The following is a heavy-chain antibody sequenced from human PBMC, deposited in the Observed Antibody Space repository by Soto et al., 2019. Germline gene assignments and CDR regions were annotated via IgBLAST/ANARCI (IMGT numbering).Heavy chain of an antibody. CDR1: GYTFTSYG. CDR3: ARDSWGVLRYFDWLGTSYYYGKEV. V-gene: IGHV1-18*01. Sequence: GASVKVSCKASGYTFTSYGISWVRQAPGQGLEWMGWISAYNGNTNYAQKLQGRVTMTTDTSTSTAYMELRSLRSDDTAVYYCARDSWGVLRYFDWLGTSYYYGKEVWGQGPTVTVPS. J-gene: IGHJ6*02. D-gene: IGHD3-9*01. CDR2: ISAYNGNT.